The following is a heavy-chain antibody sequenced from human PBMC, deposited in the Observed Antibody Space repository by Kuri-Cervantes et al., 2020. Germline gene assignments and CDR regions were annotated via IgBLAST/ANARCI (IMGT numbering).Heavy chain of an antibody. CDR3: ARDARNRVLKGDHAAYNWFDP. CDR1: GYTFTSYG. CDR2: ISDYNGNT. Sequence: ASVKVSCKASGYTFTSYGISWVRQAPGQGLGWMGWISDYNGNTNYAQKLQGRVTMTTDTSTSTAYMELSSLRSEDTAVYYCARDARNRVLKGDHAAYNWFDPWGQGTLVTVSS. J-gene: IGHJ5*02. V-gene: IGHV1-18*01. D-gene: IGHD3-3*01.